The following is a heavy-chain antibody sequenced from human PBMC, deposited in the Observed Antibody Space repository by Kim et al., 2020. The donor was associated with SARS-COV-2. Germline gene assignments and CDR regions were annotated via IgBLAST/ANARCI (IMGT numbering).Heavy chain of an antibody. CDR3: ARQGLVEAFDI. Sequence: TRYSPAFQGQVTISADKSISTAYLQWSSLKASDTAMYYCARQGLVEAFDIWGQGTMVTVSS. V-gene: IGHV5-51*01. J-gene: IGHJ3*02. D-gene: IGHD2-8*02. CDR2: T.